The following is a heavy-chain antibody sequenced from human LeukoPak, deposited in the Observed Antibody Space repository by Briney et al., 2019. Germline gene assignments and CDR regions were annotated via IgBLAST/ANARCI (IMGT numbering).Heavy chain of an antibody. CDR2: IRSKAYGGTT. V-gene: IGHV3-49*04. CDR1: GFTFGDYA. J-gene: IGHJ4*02. D-gene: IGHD3-10*01. CDR3: TRVVEWGGNMVRGVIRGRLKSYFDY. Sequence: GWSLRLSCTASGFTFGDYAMSWVRQAPGKGLEWVGFIRSKAYGGTTEYAASVKGRFTISRDDSKSIAYLQMNSLKTEDTAVYYCTRVVEWGGNMVRGVIRGRLKSYFDYWGQGTLVTVSS.